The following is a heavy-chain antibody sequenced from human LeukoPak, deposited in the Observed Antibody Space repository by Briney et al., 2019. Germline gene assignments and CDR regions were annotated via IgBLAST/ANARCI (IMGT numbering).Heavy chain of an antibody. Sequence: PSETLSLTCAVYGGSFSGYYWSWIRQPPGKGLEWIGEINHSGSTNYNPSLKSRVTISVDTSKNQFSLKLSSVTAADTAVYYCASQGAAGIDYWGQGTLVTVSS. D-gene: IGHD6-13*01. CDR1: GGSFSGYY. CDR3: ASQGAAGIDY. V-gene: IGHV4-34*01. CDR2: INHSGST. J-gene: IGHJ4*02.